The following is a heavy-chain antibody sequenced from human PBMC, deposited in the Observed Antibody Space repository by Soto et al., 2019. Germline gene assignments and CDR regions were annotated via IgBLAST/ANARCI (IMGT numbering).Heavy chain of an antibody. Sequence: QVQLQESGPGLVKPSETLSLTCTVSGGSISSYYWSWIRQPPGKGLEWIGYIYYSGSTNYNPSLKSRVTISVDTSKNQFSLKLSSVTAADTAVYYCARRPRSGSQNWFDPWGQGTLVTVSS. CDR2: IYYSGST. CDR1: GGSISSYY. V-gene: IGHV4-59*08. J-gene: IGHJ5*02. CDR3: ARRPRSGSQNWFDP. D-gene: IGHD3-10*01.